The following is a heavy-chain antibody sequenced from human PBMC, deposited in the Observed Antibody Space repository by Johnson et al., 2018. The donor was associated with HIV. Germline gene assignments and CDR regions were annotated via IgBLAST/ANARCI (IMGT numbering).Heavy chain of an antibody. V-gene: IGHV3-30*02. J-gene: IGHJ3*02. CDR3: ARDQLGSKIEFSFYAFDM. CDR2: IRYDGSNK. D-gene: IGHD2-15*01. CDR1: GFTFSSYG. Sequence: QVQLVESGGGVVQPGGSLRLSCAASGFTFSSYGMHWVRQAPGKGLEWVAFIRYDGSNKYYADSVKGRFTISRDNSKNTLYLQMNSLRPEDTAFYFCARDQLGSKIEFSFYAFDMWGQGTLVTVSS.